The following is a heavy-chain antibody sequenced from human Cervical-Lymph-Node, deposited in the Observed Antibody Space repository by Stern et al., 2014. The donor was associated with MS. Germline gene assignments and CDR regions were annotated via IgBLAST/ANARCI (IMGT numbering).Heavy chain of an antibody. CDR3: ARDGDSSMLGLDV. Sequence: VQLVESGAEVKKPGSSVKVSCKASGGTLSDYGISWVRQAPGQGLEWMGGIIPMFGTANYAQKFQGRVPITADDSTNTAYMDLSSLTSEDTAVYYCARDGDSSMLGLDVWGQGTTVTVSS. CDR1: GGTLSDYG. V-gene: IGHV1-69*01. J-gene: IGHJ6*02. D-gene: IGHD4-17*01. CDR2: IIPMFGTA.